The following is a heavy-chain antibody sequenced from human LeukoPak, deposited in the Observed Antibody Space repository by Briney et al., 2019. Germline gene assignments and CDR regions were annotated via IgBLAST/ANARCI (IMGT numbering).Heavy chain of an antibody. J-gene: IGHJ4*02. V-gene: IGHV4-61*02. CDR1: GGSISSGSYY. D-gene: IGHD1-7*01. CDR3: AREIGVPTGTSPRGFDY. Sequence: PSETLSLTCTVSGGSISSGSYYWSWIRQPAGKGLEWIGRIYTSGSTNYNPSLKSRVTISVDTSKNQFSLKLSSVTAADTAVYYCAREIGVPTGTSPRGFDYWGQGTLVTVSS. CDR2: IYTSGST.